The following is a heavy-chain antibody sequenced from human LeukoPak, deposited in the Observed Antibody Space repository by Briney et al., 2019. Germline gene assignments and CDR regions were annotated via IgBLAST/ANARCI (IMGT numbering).Heavy chain of an antibody. CDR1: GDTLRKYA. V-gene: IGHV1-69*05. D-gene: IGHD3-16*01. CDR3: ARWGDSYFDL. CDR2: IIPIFGTT. Sequence: ASVKVSCKASGDTLRKYAISWVRQAPGQGLEWMGRIIPIFGTTYYAQKFQERATLTTDESRSTVYMELSSLRSDDTAVYYCARWGDSYFDLWGRGTLVTVSS. J-gene: IGHJ2*01.